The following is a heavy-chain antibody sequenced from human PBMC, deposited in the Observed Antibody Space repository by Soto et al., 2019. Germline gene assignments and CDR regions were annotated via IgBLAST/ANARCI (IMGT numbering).Heavy chain of an antibody. V-gene: IGHV4-34*01. D-gene: IGHD1-26*01. Sequence: SETLSLTCAVNDGSFSDWWWSWIRQPPWGGLEWIGEIFHTGITTYRPSLRSRATISIDTSKNQFSLRLSSVTAADTAVYYCARGHNYMWEIDCWGQGALVTVSS. CDR2: IFHTGIT. CDR3: ARGHNYMWEIDC. CDR1: DGSFSDWW. J-gene: IGHJ4*02.